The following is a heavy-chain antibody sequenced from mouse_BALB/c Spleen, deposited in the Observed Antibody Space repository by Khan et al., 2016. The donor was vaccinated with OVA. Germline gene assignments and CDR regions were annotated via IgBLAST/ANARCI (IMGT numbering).Heavy chain of an antibody. J-gene: IGHJ3*01. CDR2: ISSGGDYT. Sequence: EVQLVESGGDLVKPGGSLKLSCVASGFTFSSYSMSWVRQTPDKRLEWVATISSGGDYTYYPDSVKGRFTISRDNAKNTLYLQMNSLRSEDTAMYYCASHLTGSFAYWGQGTLVTVSA. CDR1: GFTFSSYS. V-gene: IGHV5-6*01. CDR3: ASHLTGSFAY. D-gene: IGHD4-1*01.